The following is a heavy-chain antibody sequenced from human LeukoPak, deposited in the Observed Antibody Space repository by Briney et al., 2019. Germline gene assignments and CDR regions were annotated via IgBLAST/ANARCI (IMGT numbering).Heavy chain of an antibody. CDR1: GSSPIEVT. V-gene: IGHV1-24*01. CDR3: AMTDRYAGRPFDY. J-gene: IGHJ4*02. CDR2: FDPEDGEDGET. Sequence: ASVKVSSKVSGSSPIEVTMHCGRQAPGKGLEWVGSFDPEDGEDGETHYAQKFQGRVTMTEDASTDTAYMELTSLSSEDTALYYCAMTDRYAGRPFDYWGQGTLVTVSS. D-gene: IGHD3-9*01.